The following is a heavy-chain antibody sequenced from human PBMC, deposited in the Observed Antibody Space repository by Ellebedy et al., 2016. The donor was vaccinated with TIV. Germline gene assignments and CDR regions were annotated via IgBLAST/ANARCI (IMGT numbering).Heavy chain of an antibody. D-gene: IGHD3-3*02. Sequence: GGSLRLXCATSGFTLSLYWMSWVRQAPGKGLEWVANIKYDGSEKYYVDSVKGRFTISRDNAKSSLSLQMNGLRAEDTAVYYCARAAHFYSYGMDVWGQGTTVTVS. CDR2: IKYDGSEK. CDR3: ARAAHFYSYGMDV. V-gene: IGHV3-7*01. CDR1: GFTLSLYW. J-gene: IGHJ6*02.